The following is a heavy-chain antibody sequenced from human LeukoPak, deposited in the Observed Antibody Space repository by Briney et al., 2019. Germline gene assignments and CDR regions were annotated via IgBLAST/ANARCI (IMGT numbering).Heavy chain of an antibody. Sequence: PGGSLRLSSAASGFTFSSYAMSWVRQAPGKGLEWVSAISGSGGSTYYADSVKGRFTTSRDNSKNTLYLQMNSLRAEDTAVYYCAKSIRGLLWFGEPAFDAFDIWGQGTMVTVSS. CDR1: GFTFSSYA. J-gene: IGHJ3*02. V-gene: IGHV3-23*01. CDR3: AKSIRGLLWFGEPAFDAFDI. CDR2: ISGSGGST. D-gene: IGHD3-10*01.